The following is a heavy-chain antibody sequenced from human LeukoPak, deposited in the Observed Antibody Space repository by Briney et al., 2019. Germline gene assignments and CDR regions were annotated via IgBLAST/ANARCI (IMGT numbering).Heavy chain of an antibody. CDR1: GFTFSSYW. CDR2: INQDGSEK. CDR3: ARVYPGNGPGYFDY. V-gene: IGHV3-7*01. J-gene: IGHJ4*02. D-gene: IGHD3-10*01. Sequence: GGSLRLSCAASGFTFSSYWMSWVRQAPGKGLEWVANINQDGSEKYYVDSVKGRFTISRDNAKNSLYLQMNSLRAEDTAVYYCARVYPGNGPGYFDYWGQGTLVTVSS.